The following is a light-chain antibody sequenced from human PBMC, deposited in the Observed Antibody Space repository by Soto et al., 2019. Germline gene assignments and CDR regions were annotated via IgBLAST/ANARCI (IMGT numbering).Light chain of an antibody. CDR3: QQYSPGFT. J-gene: IGKJ3*01. Sequence: DIVMTQSPDSLAVSLGERATINCKSSQSVLYSSNNKNYLAWYQQKPGQPPKLLIYWASTRESGVPDRFSGSGSGTDFTLTISSLQAEDVAVYYCQQYSPGFTFGPGTKVDIK. CDR1: QSVLYSSNNKNY. V-gene: IGKV4-1*01. CDR2: WAS.